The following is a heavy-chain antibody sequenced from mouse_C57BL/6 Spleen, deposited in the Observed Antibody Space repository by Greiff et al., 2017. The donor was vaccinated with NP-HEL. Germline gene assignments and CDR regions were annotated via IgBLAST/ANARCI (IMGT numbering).Heavy chain of an antibody. V-gene: IGHV3-6*01. D-gene: IGHD1-1*01. CDR1: GYSITSGYY. J-gene: IGHJ1*03. CDR3: ARGVYFYGSSGWYFDV. CDR2: ISYDGSN. Sequence: DVKLQESGPGLVKPSQSLSLTCSVTGYSITSGYYWNWIRQFPGNKLEWMGYISYDGSNNYNPSLKNRISITRDTSKNQFFLKLNSVTTEDTATYYCARGVYFYGSSGWYFDVWGTGAPVTVSS.